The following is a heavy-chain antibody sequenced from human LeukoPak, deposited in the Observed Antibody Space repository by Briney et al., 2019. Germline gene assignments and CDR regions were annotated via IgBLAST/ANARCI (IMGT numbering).Heavy chain of an antibody. CDR2: ISHSSSFT. D-gene: IGHD6-13*01. J-gene: IGHJ3*02. CDR3: AAAAGYRYDI. Sequence: PRRSPRLSCAASVFTPSVYYMSWIRQAAGQGLEWVAYISHSSSFTNYADSGKGRFAIPRDNAKNSLYLQMTSPRAEDTAVYYCAAAAGYRYDIWGQGTMVTVSS. CDR1: VFTPSVYY. V-gene: IGHV3-11*03.